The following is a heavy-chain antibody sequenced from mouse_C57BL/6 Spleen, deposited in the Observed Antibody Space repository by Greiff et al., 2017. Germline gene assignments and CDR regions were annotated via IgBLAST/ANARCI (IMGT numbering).Heavy chain of an antibody. CDR1: GYTFTSYW. Sequence: VQLQQSGAELVKPGASVKLSCKASGYTFTSYWMQWVKQRPGQGLEWIGEIDPSDSYTNYNQKFKGKATLTVDTSSSTAYMQLSSLTSEDSAVYYCARGGNYDGYYGWFAYWGQGTLVTVSA. J-gene: IGHJ3*01. D-gene: IGHD2-3*01. V-gene: IGHV1-50*01. CDR2: IDPSDSYT. CDR3: ARGGNYDGYYGWFAY.